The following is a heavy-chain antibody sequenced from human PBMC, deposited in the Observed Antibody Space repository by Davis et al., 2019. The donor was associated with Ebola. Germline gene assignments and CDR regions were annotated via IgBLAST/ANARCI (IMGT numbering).Heavy chain of an antibody. CDR2: ISTSSSYI. D-gene: IGHD6-19*01. Sequence: GESLKISCAASGFTFGSYSMNWVRQSPGKGLEWVSLISTSSSYIYYADSVKGRFTISRDNSKNTLYLQMNSLRAEDTAVYYCARVYSSGDFDYWGQGTLVTVSS. CDR3: ARVYSSGDFDY. V-gene: IGHV3-21*01. CDR1: GFTFGSYS. J-gene: IGHJ4*02.